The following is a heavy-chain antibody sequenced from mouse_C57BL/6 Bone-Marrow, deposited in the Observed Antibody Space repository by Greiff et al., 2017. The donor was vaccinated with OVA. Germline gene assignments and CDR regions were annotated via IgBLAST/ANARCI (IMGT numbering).Heavy chain of an antibody. CDR2: IYPGNSDT. CDR1: GYTFTSYW. J-gene: IGHJ1*03. CDR3: TRGVGYYPCYWYFDV. Sequence: EVQLQQSGTVLARPGASVKMSCKTSGYTFTSYWMHWVKQRPGQGLEWIGAIYPGNSDTSYNQKVKGKAKLTAVTSASTAYMELSSLTNEDSAVYYCTRGVGYYPCYWYFDVWGTGTTVTVSS. V-gene: IGHV1-5*01. D-gene: IGHD2-3*01.